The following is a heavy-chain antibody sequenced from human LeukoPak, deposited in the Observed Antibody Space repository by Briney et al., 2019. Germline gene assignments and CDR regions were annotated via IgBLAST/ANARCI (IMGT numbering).Heavy chain of an antibody. CDR3: ARGYCSSTSCYTRFRSWFDP. V-gene: IGHV1-18*01. CDR1: GYTFTSYG. Sequence: ASVKVSCKASGYTFTSYGISWVRQAPGQGLEWMGWISAYNGNTNYAQKLQGRVTMTTDTSTSTAYMELRSLRSDDTAVYYYARGYCSSTSCYTRFRSWFDPWGQGTLVTVSS. J-gene: IGHJ5*02. D-gene: IGHD2-2*02. CDR2: ISAYNGNT.